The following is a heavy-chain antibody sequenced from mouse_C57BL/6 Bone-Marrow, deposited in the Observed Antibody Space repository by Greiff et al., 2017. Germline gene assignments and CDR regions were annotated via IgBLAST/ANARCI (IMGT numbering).Heavy chain of an antibody. Sequence: EVKLVESGGGLVQPGGSLKLSCAASGFTFSDYGMAWVRQAPRKGPEWVAYISNLAYSIYYADTVTGRFTTSREHAKNTLYLEMSSLSSEDTAMYDGARQYYGSSYDYAMDHWGQGTSVTVSS. CDR3: ARQYYGSSYDYAMDH. CDR2: ISNLAYSI. D-gene: IGHD1-1*01. V-gene: IGHV5-15*01. J-gene: IGHJ4*01. CDR1: GFTFSDYG.